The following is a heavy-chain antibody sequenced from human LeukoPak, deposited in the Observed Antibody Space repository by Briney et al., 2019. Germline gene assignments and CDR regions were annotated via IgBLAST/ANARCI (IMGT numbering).Heavy chain of an antibody. D-gene: IGHD2-2*01. V-gene: IGHV3-9*01. J-gene: IGHJ4*02. CDR2: LNWNSDSL. CDR1: GFNFGVYA. CDR3: AREEVYCSSTSCLTLWRSGFDY. Sequence: GGSLRLSCVASGFNFGVYAMDWVRQAPGKGLEWVSGLNWNSDSLGYADSVKGRFTISRDNAKNSLYLQMNSLRAEDTAVYYCAREEVYCSSTSCLTLWRSGFDYWGQGTLVTVSS.